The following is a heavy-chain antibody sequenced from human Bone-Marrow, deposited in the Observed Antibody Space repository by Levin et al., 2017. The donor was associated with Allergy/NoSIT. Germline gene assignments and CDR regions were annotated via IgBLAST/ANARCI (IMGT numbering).Heavy chain of an antibody. CDR1: GGSFSGYF. Sequence: YGGSFSGYFWTWIRQSPGKGLEWLGEINHSGSTNYNPSLKSRVTISVDTSTKQVSPNLRSVTAADTAVYYCARGESSSRWYDPWGQGTLVTVSS. CDR3: ARGESSSRWYDP. J-gene: IGHJ5*02. D-gene: IGHD3-10*01. CDR2: INHSGST. V-gene: IGHV4-34*01.